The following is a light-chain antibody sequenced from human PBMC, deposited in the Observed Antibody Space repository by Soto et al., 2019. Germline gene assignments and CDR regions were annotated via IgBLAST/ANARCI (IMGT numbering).Light chain of an antibody. CDR2: AAS. J-gene: IGKJ1*01. Sequence: DIQMTQSPSCLSASVGDRVTITCRASQSISSYLNWYQQKPGKAPKLLMNAASSLQSGVPSRFSGSGSGTDFTLTISSLQPEDVATYYCQQSYRTPRTFGQGTKVEIK. CDR1: QSISSY. V-gene: IGKV1-39*01. CDR3: QQSYRTPRT.